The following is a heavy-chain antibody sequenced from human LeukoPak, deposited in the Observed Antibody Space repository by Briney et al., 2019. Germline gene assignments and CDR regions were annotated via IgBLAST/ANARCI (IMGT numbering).Heavy chain of an antibody. D-gene: IGHD6-13*01. Sequence: SETLSLTCTVSGGSISSSSYYWGWIRQPPGKGLEWIGSIYYSGSTYYNPSLKSRVTISVDTSKNQFSLKLSSVTAADTAVYYCARPRYSSYNWYFDLWGRGTLVTVSS. CDR1: GGSISSSSYY. V-gene: IGHV4-39*01. J-gene: IGHJ2*01. CDR3: ARPRYSSYNWYFDL. CDR2: IYYSGST.